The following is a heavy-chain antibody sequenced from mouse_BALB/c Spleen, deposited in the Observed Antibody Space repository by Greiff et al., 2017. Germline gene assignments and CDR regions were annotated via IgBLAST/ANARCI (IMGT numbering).Heavy chain of an antibody. CDR1: GFTFSDYG. J-gene: IGHJ3*01. V-gene: IGHV5-15*02. Sequence: EVKLLESGGGLVQPGGSRKLSCAASGFTFSDYGMAWVRQAPGKGPEWVAFISNLAYSIYYADTVTGRFTISRENAKNTLYLEMSSLRSEDTAMYYCARARQRGLQDWFAYWGQGTLVTVSA. CDR2: ISNLAYSI. D-gene: IGHD3-2*01. CDR3: ARARQRGLQDWFAY.